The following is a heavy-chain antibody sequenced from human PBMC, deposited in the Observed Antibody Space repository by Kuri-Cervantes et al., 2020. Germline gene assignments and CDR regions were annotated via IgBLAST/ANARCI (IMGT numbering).Heavy chain of an antibody. CDR3: AREGFGFLSFNYYYYMDV. V-gene: IGHV1-3*01. J-gene: IGHJ6*03. D-gene: IGHD3-16*01. CDR1: GYTFTGYY. CDR2: INAGNGNT. Sequence: ASVKVSCKASGYTFTGYYMHWVRQAPGQGLEWMGWINAGNGNTKYSQKFQGRVTITRDASASTAYMELSSLRSEDTAVYYCAREGFGFLSFNYYYYMDVWGKGTTVTVSS.